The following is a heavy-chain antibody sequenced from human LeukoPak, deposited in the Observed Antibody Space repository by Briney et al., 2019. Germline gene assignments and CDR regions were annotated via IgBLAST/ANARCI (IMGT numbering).Heavy chain of an antibody. CDR1: GYTFTSYD. Sequence: ASVKVSCKASGYTFTSYDINWVRQATGQGLEWMGWMNPNSGNTGYAQKFQGRVTITRNTSISTAYMGLSSLRSEDTAVYYCARDGGQRFLEWSIGAFDIWGQGTMVTVSS. D-gene: IGHD3-3*01. J-gene: IGHJ3*02. CDR2: MNPNSGNT. CDR3: ARDGGQRFLEWSIGAFDI. V-gene: IGHV1-8*03.